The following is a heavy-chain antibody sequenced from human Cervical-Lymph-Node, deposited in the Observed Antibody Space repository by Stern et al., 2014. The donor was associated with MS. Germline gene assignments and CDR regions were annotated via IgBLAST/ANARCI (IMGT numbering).Heavy chain of an antibody. D-gene: IGHD2/OR15-2a*01. J-gene: IGHJ4*02. CDR3: ARDRRAFLDY. Sequence: EVHLVESGGGLVQPGGSLRLSCAASGFSFGTSWMSWVRQPPGRGLEWVANIRQDGYDKFYVDSVKGRFTISRDNARNSLYLQMNSLTVADTAVYYCARDRRAFLDYWGQGTHVAVSS. V-gene: IGHV3-7*01. CDR2: IRQDGYDK. CDR1: GFSFGTSW.